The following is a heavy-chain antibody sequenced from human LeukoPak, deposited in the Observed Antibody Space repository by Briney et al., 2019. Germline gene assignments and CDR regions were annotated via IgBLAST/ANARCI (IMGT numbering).Heavy chain of an antibody. V-gene: IGHV4-4*07. CDR1: GGSISSYY. CDR3: ARTGDSYGSVRFDP. Sequence: PSETLSLTCTISGGSISSYYWSWIRQPAGKGLEWIGRIYTSGNTNYNPSLKTRVTMSLDTSKNQFSLRLSSVTAADTAVYYCARTGDSYGSVRFDPWGQGTLVTASS. J-gene: IGHJ5*02. CDR2: IYTSGNT. D-gene: IGHD5-18*01.